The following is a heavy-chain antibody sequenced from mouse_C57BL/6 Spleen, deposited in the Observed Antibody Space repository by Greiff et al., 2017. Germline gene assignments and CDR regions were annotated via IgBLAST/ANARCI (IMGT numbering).Heavy chain of an antibody. Sequence: EVKLVESGGGLVKPGGSLKLSCAASGFTFTSYTMSWVRQTPEKRLEWVATISGGGGNTYYPDSVKGRFTISRDNAKNTLYLQMSSLRAEDTALYDCARQGADAMDYWGQGTSVTVSS. V-gene: IGHV5-9*01. CDR2: ISGGGGNT. CDR3: ARQGADAMDY. J-gene: IGHJ4*01. CDR1: GFTFTSYT.